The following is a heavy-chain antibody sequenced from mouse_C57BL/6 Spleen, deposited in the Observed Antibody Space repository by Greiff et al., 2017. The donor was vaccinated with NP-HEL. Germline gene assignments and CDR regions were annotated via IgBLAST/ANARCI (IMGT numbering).Heavy chain of an antibody. J-gene: IGHJ4*01. Sequence: VQLQQPGAELVKPGASVKLSCKASGYTFTSYWMQWVKQRPGQGLEWIGEIDPSDSYTNYNQKFKGKATLTVDTSSSTAYMQLSSRTSEDSAVYYCARWVMIDGYRGYYAMDYWGQGTSVTVSS. D-gene: IGHD2-3*01. V-gene: IGHV1-50*01. CDR3: ARWVMIDGYRGYYAMDY. CDR2: IDPSDSYT. CDR1: GYTFTSYW.